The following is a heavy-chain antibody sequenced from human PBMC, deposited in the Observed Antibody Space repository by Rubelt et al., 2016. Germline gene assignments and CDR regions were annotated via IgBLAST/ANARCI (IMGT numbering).Heavy chain of an antibody. CDR1: GDPMSRYY. V-gene: IGHV4-4*07. CDR3: AREGLGRDYFFDY. D-gene: IGHD2-21*01. CDR2: IYAGGST. Sequence: QESGPRLVKPSETLSLTCVVSGDPMSRYYWNWFRKSAGKGLEWIGRIYAGGSTQYNPSLRSRATLSVDTTRNQFSLTVKSVTAADTAVDYCAREGLGRDYFFDYWGQGALVTVSS. J-gene: IGHJ4*02.